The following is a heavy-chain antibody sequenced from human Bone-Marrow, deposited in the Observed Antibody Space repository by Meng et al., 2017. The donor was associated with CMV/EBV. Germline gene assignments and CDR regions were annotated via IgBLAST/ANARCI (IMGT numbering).Heavy chain of an antibody. Sequence: GESLKISCAASGFTFSSYEMNWVRQAPGKGLEWVSYISSSGSTIYYADSVKGRFTISRDNAKNSLYLQMNSLRAEDTAVYYCARELTGIEGRWFDPWGQGTLVTVYS. CDR3: ARELTGIEGRWFDP. D-gene: IGHD1-26*01. J-gene: IGHJ5*02. V-gene: IGHV3-48*03. CDR2: ISSSGSTI. CDR1: GFTFSSYE.